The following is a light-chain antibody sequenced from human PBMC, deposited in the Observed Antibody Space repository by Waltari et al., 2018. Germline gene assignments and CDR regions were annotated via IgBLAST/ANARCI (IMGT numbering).Light chain of an antibody. J-gene: IGKJ2*01. V-gene: IGKV3-11*01. Sequence: EIVLTQSPGTLSLSPGDRPTLSCRASQSVRSFLAWYQQRHGQAPMLLIYDASNRTPGIAARFSGSGSATDFTLTVSSLEPEDFAVYFCQQRSNLPYTFGQGTNLEI. CDR1: QSVRSF. CDR3: QQRSNLPYT. CDR2: DAS.